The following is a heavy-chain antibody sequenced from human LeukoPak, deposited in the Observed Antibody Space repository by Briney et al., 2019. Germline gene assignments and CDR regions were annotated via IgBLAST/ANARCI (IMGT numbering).Heavy chain of an antibody. CDR1: GASMTSYY. CDR2: VYHSGST. V-gene: IGHV4-59*01. J-gene: IGHJ3*01. D-gene: IGHD4-17*01. CDR3: VGGFTVRRGALDF. Sequence: ETLSLTCTVSGASMTSYYWNWVRQPPGKGLEWVGYVYHSGSTNYNPSLKSRVTISLDMTKNQFSLKLTSVTAADTALYYCVGGFTVRRGALDFWGQGTMVTVSS.